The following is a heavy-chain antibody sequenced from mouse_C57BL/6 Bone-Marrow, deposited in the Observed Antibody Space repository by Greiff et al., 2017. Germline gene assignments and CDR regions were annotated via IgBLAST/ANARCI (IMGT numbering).Heavy chain of an antibody. Sequence: VQLQQSGPELVKPGASVKISCKASGYSFTDYNMNWVKQSNGKSLEWIGVINPNYGTTSYNQKFKGKATLTVDQSSSTAYMQLNSLTSADSAVYYCAIITTVDWYFDVWGTGTTVTVSS. D-gene: IGHD1-1*01. CDR1: GYSFTDYN. CDR3: AIITTVDWYFDV. J-gene: IGHJ1*03. CDR2: INPNYGTT. V-gene: IGHV1-39*01.